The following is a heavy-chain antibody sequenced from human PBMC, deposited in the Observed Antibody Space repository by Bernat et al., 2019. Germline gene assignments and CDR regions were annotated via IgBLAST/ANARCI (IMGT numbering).Heavy chain of an antibody. D-gene: IGHD6-13*01. CDR1: GFTFSSYS. J-gene: IGHJ6*02. V-gene: IGHV3-48*02. CDR3: ARSQAGDYSSSWYSHYYYYGMDV. Sequence: EVQLVESGGGLVQPGGSLRLSCAASGFTFSSYSMNWVRQAPGKGLEWVSYISSSSSTIYYADSVKGRFTISRENAKNSLYLQMNSLRDEETAVYYCARSQAGDYSSSWYSHYYYYGMDVWGQGTTVTVSS. CDR2: ISSSSSTI.